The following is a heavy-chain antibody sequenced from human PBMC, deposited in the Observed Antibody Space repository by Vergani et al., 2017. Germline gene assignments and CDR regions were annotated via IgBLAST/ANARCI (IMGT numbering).Heavy chain of an antibody. CDR1: GFTFSSYA. J-gene: IGHJ1*01. Sequence: EVQLLESGGGLVQPGGSLRLSCAASGFTFSSYAMSWVRQAPGKGLEWVSAISSSSSYIYYADSVKGRFTISRDNAKNSLYLQMNSLRAEDTAVYYCARSSASGGGDRRILQHWGQGTLVTVSS. D-gene: IGHD2-21*01. CDR3: ARSSASGGGDRRILQH. V-gene: IGHV3-21*01. CDR2: ISSSSSYI.